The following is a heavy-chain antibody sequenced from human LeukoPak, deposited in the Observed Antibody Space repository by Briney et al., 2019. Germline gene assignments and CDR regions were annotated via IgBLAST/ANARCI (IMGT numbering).Heavy chain of an antibody. CDR1: GFTFRSFA. Sequence: GGTLRLSCAASGFTFRSFAMNWVRQAPGKGLECVSAISGGGDFTKCADSVKGRFTISRDNSKSTLYLQMNSLRAEDTAVYYCAKSVFDSSGDPYMDVWGKGTTVTISS. J-gene: IGHJ6*03. CDR2: ISGGGDFT. D-gene: IGHD3-22*01. V-gene: IGHV3-23*01. CDR3: AKSVFDSSGDPYMDV.